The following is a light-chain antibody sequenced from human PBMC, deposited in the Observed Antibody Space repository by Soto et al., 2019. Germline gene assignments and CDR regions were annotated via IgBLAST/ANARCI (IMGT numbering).Light chain of an antibody. CDR1: QSVSSN. CDR3: QQYNNWPLYT. CDR2: GAS. Sequence: EIVMTQSPATLSVSPGERATLSCRASQSVSSNLAWYQQKPGQAPRLLIYGASTRATGIPARFSGSGSGKEFTLTIRSLQSEDFAVYYCQQYNNWPLYTFGQGTKLEI. J-gene: IGKJ2*01. V-gene: IGKV3-15*01.